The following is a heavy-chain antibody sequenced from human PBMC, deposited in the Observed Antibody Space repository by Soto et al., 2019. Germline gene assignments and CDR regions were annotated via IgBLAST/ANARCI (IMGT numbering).Heavy chain of an antibody. CDR2: ISGSGGST. J-gene: IGHJ4*02. Sequence: GALRLSCAASGFTFSSYAMSWVRQAPGKGLEWVSAISGSGGSTYYADSVKGRFTISRDNSKNTLYLQMNGLRAEDTAVYYCANGYYYDSSGFDYWGQGTLVTVSS. V-gene: IGHV3-23*01. CDR3: ANGYYYDSSGFDY. CDR1: GFTFSSYA. D-gene: IGHD3-22*01.